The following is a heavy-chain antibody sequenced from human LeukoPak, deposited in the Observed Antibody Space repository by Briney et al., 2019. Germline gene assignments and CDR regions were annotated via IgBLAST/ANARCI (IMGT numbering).Heavy chain of an antibody. J-gene: IGHJ4*02. CDR1: GFTFSSYW. CDR3: ARVADYGDYRPLDY. V-gene: IGHV3-7*01. CDR2: IKQDGSEK. D-gene: IGHD4-17*01. Sequence: GGSLRLSCAASGFTFSSYWMSWVRQAPGKGLEWVANIKQDGSEKYYVDSVKGRFTISRDNAKNSLYLQMNSLRAEDTAVYYCARVADYGDYRPLDYWGQGTLVTVSS.